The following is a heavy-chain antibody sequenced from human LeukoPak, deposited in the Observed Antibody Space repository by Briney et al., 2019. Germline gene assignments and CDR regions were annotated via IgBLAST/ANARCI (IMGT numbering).Heavy chain of an antibody. CDR2: ISYDGSNK. V-gene: IGHV3-30*18. J-gene: IGHJ4*02. Sequence: PGGSLRLSCAASGFTFSSYGMHWVRQAPGKGLEWVAVISYDGSNKYYADSVKGRFTISRDNSKNTLYLQMNSLRAEDTAVYYCAKIWFGEYDYWGQGTLVTVSS. CDR3: AKIWFGEYDY. CDR1: GFTFSSYG. D-gene: IGHD3-10*01.